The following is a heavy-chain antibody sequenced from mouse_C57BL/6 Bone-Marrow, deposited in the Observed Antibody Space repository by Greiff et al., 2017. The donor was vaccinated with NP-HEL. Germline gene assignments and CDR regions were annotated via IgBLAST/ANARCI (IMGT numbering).Heavy chain of an antibody. Sequence: EVQLQQSGPELVKPGDSVKISCKASGYSFTGYFMNWVMQSHGKSLEWIGRINPYNGDTFYNQKFKGKATLTVDKSSSTAHMELRSLTSEDSAVYYCARGDGSSYVYFDVWGTGTTVTVSS. J-gene: IGHJ1*03. V-gene: IGHV1-20*01. CDR3: ARGDGSSYVYFDV. CDR1: GYSFTGYF. D-gene: IGHD1-1*01. CDR2: INPYNGDT.